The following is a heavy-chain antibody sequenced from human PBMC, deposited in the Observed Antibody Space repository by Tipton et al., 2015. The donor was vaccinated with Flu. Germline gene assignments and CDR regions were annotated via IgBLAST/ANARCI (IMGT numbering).Heavy chain of an antibody. J-gene: IGHJ5*02. D-gene: IGHD1-26*01. CDR2: VNTETGNP. Sequence: QLVQSGSELKKPGASVKVSCKASGYTITHAGINWVRQAPGQGLEWMGWVNTETGNPTYAQGFTGRLVFSLDTSVNTAFLQISSLRPEDTAVYYCARYRLSGPTSGLSGADLWGQGTLVTVSS. CDR3: ARYRLSGPTSGLSGADL. CDR1: GYTITHAG. V-gene: IGHV7-4-1*02.